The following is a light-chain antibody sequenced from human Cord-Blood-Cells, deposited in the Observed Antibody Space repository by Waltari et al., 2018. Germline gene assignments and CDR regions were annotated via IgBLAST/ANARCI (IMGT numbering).Light chain of an antibody. CDR1: NIGSKS. J-gene: IGLJ1*01. Sequence: SYVLTQPPSVSVAPGKTARITCGGNNIGSKSVHWYQQKPGQAPVLVIYYYSDRPSGIPERFSGSNSGNTATLTISRVEAGDEADYYCQVWDSSSDHYVFGTGTKVTVL. CDR3: QVWDSSSDHYV. V-gene: IGLV3-21*04. CDR2: YYS.